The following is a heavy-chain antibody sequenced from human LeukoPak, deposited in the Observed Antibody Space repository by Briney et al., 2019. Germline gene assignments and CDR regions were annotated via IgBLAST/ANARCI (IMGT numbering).Heavy chain of an antibody. D-gene: IGHD4-17*01. CDR2: VSSRSTTI. CDR3: ATTTLFDH. Sequence: PGGSLRLSCVASGFTFSNYSMNWVRQAPGRGLEWISYVSSRSTTIYYADSVRGRFIISRDNAKNSLFLQMNSLRVEDTAVYHCATTTLFDHWGQGALVTVSS. J-gene: IGHJ4*02. CDR1: GFTFSNYS. V-gene: IGHV3-48*01.